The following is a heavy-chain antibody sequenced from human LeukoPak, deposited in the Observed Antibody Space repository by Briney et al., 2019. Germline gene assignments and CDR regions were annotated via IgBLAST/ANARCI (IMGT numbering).Heavy chain of an antibody. CDR2: ISYDGSNK. D-gene: IGHD2-2*01. CDR3: ARGPHHRVVVVPAAPNFDY. CDR1: GFTFSSYA. J-gene: IGHJ4*02. Sequence: GGSLRLSCAASGFTFSSYAMHWVRQAPGKGLEWVAVISYDGSNKYYADSVKGRFTISRDNSKNTLYLQMNSLRAEDTAVYYCARGPHHRVVVVPAAPNFDYWGQGTLVTVSS. V-gene: IGHV3-30-3*01.